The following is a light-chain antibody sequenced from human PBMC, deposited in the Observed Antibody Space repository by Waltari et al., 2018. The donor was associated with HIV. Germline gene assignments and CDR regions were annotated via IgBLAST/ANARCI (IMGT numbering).Light chain of an antibody. CDR3: ALYMTGAKWV. J-gene: IGLJ3*02. Sequence: QTVVTQEPSFSVSPGGTVTLTCALNSDSVSINYYPGWFQQTPAQAPRTLISSTYSRSSGVPDRFSGSIRGNKAALTITGAQSDDDSVYFCALYMTGAKWVFGGGTKLTVL. V-gene: IGLV8-61*01. CDR2: STY. CDR1: SDSVSINYY.